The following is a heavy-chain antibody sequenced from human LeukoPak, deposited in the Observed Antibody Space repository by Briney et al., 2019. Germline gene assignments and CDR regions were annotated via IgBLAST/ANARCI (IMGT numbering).Heavy chain of an antibody. CDR1: GYTFTGYY. V-gene: IGHV1-2*02. Sequence: ASVKVSCKASGYTFTGYYMHWVRQAPGQGLEWMGWLNPHNGDTNYVQKFQGRVTVTRDTSISTAFMELSSLRSDDTAVYYCARVDQRISFYFDYXGQGXXITV. CDR2: LNPHNGDT. J-gene: IGHJ4*02. CDR3: ARVDQRISFYFDY. D-gene: IGHD3-16*02.